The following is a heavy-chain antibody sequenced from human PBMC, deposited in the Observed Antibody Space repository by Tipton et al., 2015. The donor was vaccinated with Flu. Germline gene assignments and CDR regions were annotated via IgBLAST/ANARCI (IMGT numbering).Heavy chain of an antibody. CDR3: ARRYCSGGSCVTGWFDP. V-gene: IGHV4-30-2*01. CDR2: IYHSGST. J-gene: IGHJ5*02. D-gene: IGHD2-15*01. Sequence: TLSLTCAVSGGSISSGGYSWSWIRQPPGKGLEWIGYIYHSGSTYYNPSLKSRVTISVDRSKNQFSLKLSSVTAADTAVYYCARRYCSGGSCVTGWFDPWGQGTLVTVSS. CDR1: GGSISSGGYS.